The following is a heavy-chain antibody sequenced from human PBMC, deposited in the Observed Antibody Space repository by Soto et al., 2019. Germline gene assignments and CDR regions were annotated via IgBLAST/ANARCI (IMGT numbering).Heavy chain of an antibody. CDR2: TYYRSKWYN. Sequence: PSQTLSLTCAISGDSVSSNSAAWNWIRQSPSRGLEWLGRTYYRSKWYNDYAVSVKSRITINPDTSKNQFSLQLNSVTPEDTAVYYCARGGSIAVAAGHNWFDPWGQGTLVTVSS. CDR3: ARGGSIAVAAGHNWFDP. V-gene: IGHV6-1*01. D-gene: IGHD6-19*01. J-gene: IGHJ5*02. CDR1: GDSVSSNSAA.